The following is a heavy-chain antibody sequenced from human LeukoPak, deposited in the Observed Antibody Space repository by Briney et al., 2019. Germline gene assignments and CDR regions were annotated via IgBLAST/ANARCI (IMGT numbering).Heavy chain of an antibody. J-gene: IGHJ4*01. CDR2: IYYSGST. CDR1: GGSISSSSYY. D-gene: IGHD7-27*01. Sequence: PSETLSLTCTVSGGSISSSSYYWGWIRQPPGKGLEWIGSIYYSGSTYYNPSLKSRVTISVDTSKNQFSLTLNSVTAADTAVFYCARRPHNWGFDYWGHGILVTVSS. V-gene: IGHV4-39*01. CDR3: ARRPHNWGFDY.